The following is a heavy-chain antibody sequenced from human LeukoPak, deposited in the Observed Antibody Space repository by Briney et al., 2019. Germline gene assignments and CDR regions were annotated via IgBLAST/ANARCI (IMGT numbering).Heavy chain of an antibody. V-gene: IGHV4-61*08. J-gene: IGHJ3*02. CDR2: IYSTGST. Sequence: PSQTLSLTCTVSGGSISSGGYFWSWIRQPPGKGLEWIGYIYSTGSTNYNPSLKSRVTISVDTSKNQLSLKLSSVTAADTAVYYCARHPGGVGAFDIWGQGTMVTVSS. D-gene: IGHD1-26*01. CDR1: GGSISSGGYF. CDR3: ARHPGGVGAFDI.